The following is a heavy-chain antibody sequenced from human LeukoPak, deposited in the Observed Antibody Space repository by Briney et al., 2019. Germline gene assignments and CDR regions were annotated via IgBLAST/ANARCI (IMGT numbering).Heavy chain of an antibody. CDR1: GGSISSYY. CDR2: SYTSGSP. V-gene: IGHV4-4*07. J-gene: IGHJ4*02. D-gene: IGHD3-16*01. Sequence: PSEALSLTCTVSGGSISSYYWSWIRQPVGKGLEWIGRSYTSGSPNYNPSLKGRVTMSVDTSKNQFSLKLSSVTAADTAVYYCARSGGSGFQLDNWGQGTLVTVSP. CDR3: ARSGGSGFQLDN.